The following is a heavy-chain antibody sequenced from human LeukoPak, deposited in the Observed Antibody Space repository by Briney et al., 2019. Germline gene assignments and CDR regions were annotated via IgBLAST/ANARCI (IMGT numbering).Heavy chain of an antibody. Sequence: GGSLRLSCAASGFTFSSYWMSWVRQAPGKELEWVANIKQGGSEKYYVDSVKGRFTISRDNAKNSLYLQMNSLRAEDTAVYYCAELGITMIGGVWGKGTTVTISS. CDR3: AELGITMIGGV. D-gene: IGHD3-10*02. CDR1: GFTFSSYW. J-gene: IGHJ6*04. V-gene: IGHV3-7*01. CDR2: IKQGGSEK.